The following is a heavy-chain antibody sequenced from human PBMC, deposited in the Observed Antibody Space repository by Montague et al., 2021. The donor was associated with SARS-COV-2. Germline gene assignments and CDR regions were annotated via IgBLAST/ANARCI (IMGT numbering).Heavy chain of an antibody. CDR1: GDSISTDNW. CDR3: ARKGSGGSDLAY. CDR2: IYHTGST. J-gene: IGHJ4*02. V-gene: IGHV4-4*02. Sequence: SETLSLTCVVYGDSISTDNWWTWVRLPPGKGLEWAGEIYHTGSTKYKPSLKSRVSMSVNTSWNQFSLRLTSVTAADTAIYYCARKGSGGSDLAYWGQGTRVTVSS. D-gene: IGHD3-10*01.